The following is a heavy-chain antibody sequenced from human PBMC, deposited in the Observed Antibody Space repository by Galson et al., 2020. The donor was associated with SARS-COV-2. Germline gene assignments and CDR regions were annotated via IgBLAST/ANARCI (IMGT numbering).Heavy chain of an antibody. Sequence: SGPTLVKPTQTLTLTCTFSGFSLSTSGMCVSWIRQPPGKALEWLALIDWDDDKYYSTSLKTRLTISKDTSKNQVVLTMTNMDPVDTATYYGARTYYDILTCDYLPFDYWGQGTLVTVSS. D-gene: IGHD3-9*01. J-gene: IGHJ4*02. CDR2: IDWDDDK. V-gene: IGHV2-70*01. CDR3: ARTYYDILTCDYLPFDY. CDR1: GFSLSTSGMC.